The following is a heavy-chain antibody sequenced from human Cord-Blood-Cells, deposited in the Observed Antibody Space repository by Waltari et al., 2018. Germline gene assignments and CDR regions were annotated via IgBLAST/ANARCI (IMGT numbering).Heavy chain of an antibody. D-gene: IGHD7-27*01. V-gene: IGHV1-69*09. CDR3: ARAKLVTGDAFDI. CDR1: GGTFSSYA. Sequence: QVQLVQSGAEVKKPGSSVKVSCKASGGTFSSYAISWVRQAPGQGLEWMGRINPILGIANYAQKFQGRVTITADKSTSTAYMELSSLRSEDTAVYYCARAKLVTGDAFDIWGQGTMVTVSS. J-gene: IGHJ3*02. CDR2: INPILGIA.